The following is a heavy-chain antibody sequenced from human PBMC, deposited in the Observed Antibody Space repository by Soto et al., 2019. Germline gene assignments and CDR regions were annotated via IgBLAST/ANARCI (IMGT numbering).Heavy chain of an antibody. J-gene: IGHJ3*01. CDR2: ISAYNGNT. CDR1: GYTFTSYG. V-gene: IGHV1-18*04. CDR3: ARDDIFMGDALDV. Sequence: ASVKVSCKASGYTFTSYGISWVRQAPGQGLEWMGWISAYNGNTNYAQKLQGRVTMTTDTSTSKAYVERRSLRAYDTAVYYCARDDIFMGDALDVWGQGTMVTVSS.